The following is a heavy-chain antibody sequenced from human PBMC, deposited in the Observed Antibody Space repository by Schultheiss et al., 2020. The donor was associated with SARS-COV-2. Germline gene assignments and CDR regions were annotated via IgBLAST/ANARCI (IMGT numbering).Heavy chain of an antibody. CDR1: GFTFSSYG. Sequence: GGSLRLSCTASGFTFSSYGMHWVRQAPGKGLEWVSVICNDGSNKYYADSVKGRFTISRDNSKNTLYLQMNSLRAEDTAVYYCAKDTAPVDFWSGYSYYFDYWGQGTLVTVSS. CDR2: ICNDGSNK. V-gene: IGHV3-30*02. CDR3: AKDTAPVDFWSGYSYYFDY. J-gene: IGHJ4*02. D-gene: IGHD3-3*01.